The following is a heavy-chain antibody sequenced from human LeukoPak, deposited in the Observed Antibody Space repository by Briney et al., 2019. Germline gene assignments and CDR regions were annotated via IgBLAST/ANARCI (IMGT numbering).Heavy chain of an antibody. CDR1: GYTFTSYY. CDR3: ARGTTVTTPFDY. D-gene: IGHD4-17*01. J-gene: IGHJ4*02. V-gene: IGHV1-2*02. Sequence: ASVKVSCKASGYTFTSYYMHWVRQAPGQGLEWMGWISPNSGGRNYAQKFQGRVTMTRDTSVSTAHMELSNVRSDGTAVYYCARGTTVTTPFDYWGQGTLVTVSS. CDR2: ISPNSGGR.